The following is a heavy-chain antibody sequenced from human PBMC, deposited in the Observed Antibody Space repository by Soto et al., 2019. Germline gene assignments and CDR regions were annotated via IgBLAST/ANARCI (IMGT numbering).Heavy chain of an antibody. Sequence: GESLKISCKVSGDSFTGFWIGWVRQMPGKGLEWLGSIYPRDSDPRYSPSFQGQVTISADKSLSTAYLQWNSLQASDTAIYYCARQHPLDSRVWYTWGQGTLVTVSS. V-gene: IGHV5-51*01. CDR2: IYPRDSDP. D-gene: IGHD6-19*01. J-gene: IGHJ4*02. CDR1: GDSFTGFW. CDR3: ARQHPLDSRVWYT.